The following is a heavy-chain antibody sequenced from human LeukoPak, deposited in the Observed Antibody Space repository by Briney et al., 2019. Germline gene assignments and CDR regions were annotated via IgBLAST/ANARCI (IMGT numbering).Heavy chain of an antibody. CDR2: INPNSGGT. V-gene: IGHV1-2*02. D-gene: IGHD1-14*01. J-gene: IGHJ6*03. CDR3: ATSNRYYYYYYMDV. CDR1: GYTFTGYY. Sequence: ASVKVSCKASGYTFTGYYMHWVRQAPGQGLEWMGWINPNSGGTNYAQKFQGRVTMTRDTSISTAYMELSRLRSDDTAVYYCATSNRYYYYYYMDVWGKGTTVTVSS.